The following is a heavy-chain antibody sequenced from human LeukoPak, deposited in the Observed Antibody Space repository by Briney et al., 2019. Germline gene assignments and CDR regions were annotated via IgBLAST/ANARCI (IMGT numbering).Heavy chain of an antibody. CDR1: GFTFSSYG. D-gene: IGHD6-19*01. CDR3: ARSRQWQFYFDY. CDR2: IWYDGSNK. J-gene: IGHJ4*02. V-gene: IGHV3-30*19. Sequence: GGSLRLSCAASGFTFSSYGMHWVRQAPGKGLEWVAVIWYDGSNKYYADSVKGRFTISRDNSKNTLYLQMNSLKTEDTAVYYCARSRQWQFYFDYWGQGTLVTVSS.